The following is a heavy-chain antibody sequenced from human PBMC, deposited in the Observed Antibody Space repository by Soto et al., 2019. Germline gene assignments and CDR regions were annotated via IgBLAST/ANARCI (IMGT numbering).Heavy chain of an antibody. CDR2: INPNSGGT. D-gene: IGHD6-13*01. CDR3: ARSPIPIAAAGPGWFDP. Sequence: GASVKVSCKASGYTFTGYYMHWVRQAPGQGLEWMGWINPNSGGTNYAQKFQGRVTMTRDTSISTAYMELSRLRSDDTAVYYCARSPIPIAAAGPGWFDPWGQGTLVTVS. J-gene: IGHJ5*02. V-gene: IGHV1-2*02. CDR1: GYTFTGYY.